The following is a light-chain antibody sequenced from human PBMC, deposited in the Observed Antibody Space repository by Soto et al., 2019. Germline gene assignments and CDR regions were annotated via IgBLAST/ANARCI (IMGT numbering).Light chain of an antibody. J-gene: IGKJ1*01. Sequence: DIQMTQSPSTLSASVGDRVTITCRASQSISNWLAWYQQKPGKAPKLLIFKASTLESGVPSRFSGSGSGTEFTLNISSLQPDDFATEHGQQYDTYPRTFGQGTKVDIK. CDR3: QQYDTYPRT. CDR2: KAS. CDR1: QSISNW. V-gene: IGKV1-5*03.